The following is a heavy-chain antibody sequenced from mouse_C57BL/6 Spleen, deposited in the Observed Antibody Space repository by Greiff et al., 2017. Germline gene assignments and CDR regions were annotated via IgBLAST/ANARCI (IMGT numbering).Heavy chain of an antibody. CDR3: ARGDTYAMDY. CDR2: ISDGGSYT. CDR1: GFPFSSYA. V-gene: IGHV5-4*03. J-gene: IGHJ4*01. Sequence: EVKLVESGGGLVKPGGSLKLSCAASGFPFSSYAMSWVRQTPEKRLEWVATISDGGSYTYYPDNVKGRFTISRDNAKNNLYLQMSHLKSEDTAMYYCARGDTYAMDYWGQGTSVTVSS.